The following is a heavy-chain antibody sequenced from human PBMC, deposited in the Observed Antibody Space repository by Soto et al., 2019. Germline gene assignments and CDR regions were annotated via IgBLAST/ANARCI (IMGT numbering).Heavy chain of an antibody. Sequence: GGSLRLSCAASGFTFSSYSMNWVRQAPGKGLEWVSSISSSSSYIYYADSLKGRFTISRDNAKNSLYLQMNSLRAEDTAVYYCARMEIVVVVAATWLAFDIWGQGTMVTVSS. V-gene: IGHV3-21*01. CDR2: ISSSSSYI. CDR1: GFTFSSYS. J-gene: IGHJ3*02. CDR3: ARMEIVVVVAATWLAFDI. D-gene: IGHD2-15*01.